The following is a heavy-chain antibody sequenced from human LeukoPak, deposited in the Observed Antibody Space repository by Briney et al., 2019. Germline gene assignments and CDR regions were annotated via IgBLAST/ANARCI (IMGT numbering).Heavy chain of an antibody. V-gene: IGHV3-11*06. CDR3: ARARESDESIAAPFHFDY. CDR1: GFTFSDYY. Sequence: GGSLRLSCAASGFTFSDYYMSWIRQAPGKGLEWVSYISSSSSYTNYADSVKGRFTISRDNAKNSLYLQMNSLRAEDTAVYYCARARESDESIAAPFHFDYWGQGTLVTVSS. J-gene: IGHJ4*02. CDR2: ISSSSSYT. D-gene: IGHD6-6*01.